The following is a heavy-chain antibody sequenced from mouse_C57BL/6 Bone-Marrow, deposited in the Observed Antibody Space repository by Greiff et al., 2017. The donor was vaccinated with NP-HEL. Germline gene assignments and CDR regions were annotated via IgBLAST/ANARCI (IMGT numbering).Heavy chain of an antibody. V-gene: IGHV1-15*01. J-gene: IGHJ2*01. CDR3: TRKGWLLDFDY. D-gene: IGHD2-3*01. CDR1: GYTFTDYE. CDR2: IDPETGGT. Sequence: QVQLQQSGAELVRPGASVTLSCKASGYTFTDYEMHWVKQTPVHGLGWIGAIDPETGGTAYNQKFKGKAILTADKSSSTAYMELRSLTSEDSAVYYCTRKGWLLDFDYWGQGTTLTVSS.